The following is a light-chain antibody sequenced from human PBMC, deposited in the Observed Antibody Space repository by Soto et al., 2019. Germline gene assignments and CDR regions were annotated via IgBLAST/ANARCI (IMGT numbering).Light chain of an antibody. V-gene: IGKV1-27*01. CDR2: AAS. Sequence: DIQLTQSPSSLSASVGDRVTITCRASQGISNYLAWYQQKPGKVPKLLIYAASTLQSGVPSRFSGSGSWTHFTLTISSLQPEDVAPYYCQKYNSPPWTFGHGTKVEIK. CDR1: QGISNY. J-gene: IGKJ1*01. CDR3: QKYNSPPWT.